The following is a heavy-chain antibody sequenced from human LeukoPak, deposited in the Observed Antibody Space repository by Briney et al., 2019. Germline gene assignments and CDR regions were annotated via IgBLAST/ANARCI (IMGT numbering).Heavy chain of an antibody. CDR2: IRPSTGDT. D-gene: IGHD2/OR15-2a*01. J-gene: IGHJ4*02. CDR3: ARVRDYLFDY. CDR1: GYTFTSHG. Sequence: EASAKVSCKASGYTFTSHGISWVRQAPGQGLEWMGWIRPSTGDTDYALNLQGRVTLTTDTSTSTAYMELRSLRSDDTAVYYCARVRDYLFDYWGQGTLVTVSS. V-gene: IGHV1-18*01.